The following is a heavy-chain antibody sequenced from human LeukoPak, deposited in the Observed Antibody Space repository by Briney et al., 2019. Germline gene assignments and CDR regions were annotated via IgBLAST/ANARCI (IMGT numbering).Heavy chain of an antibody. V-gene: IGHV3-53*04. J-gene: IGHJ4*02. CDR1: GFTVSSNY. D-gene: IGHD6-19*01. CDR3: ARHPFIAVADYDLDY. CDR2: IYSGDST. Sequence: PGGSLRLSCAASGFTVSSNYMSWVRQAPGKGLEWVSVIYSGDSTDYADSVKGRVTISRHNSRNTVYLQMNSLRPEDTAVYYCARHPFIAVADYDLDYWGQGTLVTVSS.